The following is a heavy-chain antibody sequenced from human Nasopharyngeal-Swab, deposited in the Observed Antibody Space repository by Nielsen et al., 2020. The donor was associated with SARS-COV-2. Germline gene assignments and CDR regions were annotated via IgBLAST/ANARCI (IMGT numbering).Heavy chain of an antibody. V-gene: IGHV1-24*01. Sequence: ASVKVSCKVSGYTLTELSMHWVRQAPGKGLEWMGGFDPEDGETIYAQKFQGRVTMTEDTSTDTAYMELRSLRSTDTAVYYCATGFAISMVRGVRYYYYGMDVWGQGTTVTVSS. D-gene: IGHD3-10*01. CDR3: ATGFAISMVRGVRYYYYGMDV. J-gene: IGHJ6*02. CDR1: GYTLTELS. CDR2: FDPEDGET.